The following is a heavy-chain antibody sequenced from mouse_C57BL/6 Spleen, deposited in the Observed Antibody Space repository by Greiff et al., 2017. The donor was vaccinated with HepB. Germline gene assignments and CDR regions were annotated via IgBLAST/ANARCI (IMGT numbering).Heavy chain of an antibody. Sequence: VQLQQSGAELARPGASVKLSCTASGYTFTSYGISWVKQRTGQGLEWIGEIYPRSGNTYYNEKFKGKATLTADKSSSTAYMELRSLTSEDSAVYFCARSGYYVSLAGFAYWGQGTLVTVSA. D-gene: IGHD1-1*01. CDR3: ARSGYYVSLAGFAY. CDR2: IYPRSGNT. J-gene: IGHJ3*01. CDR1: GYTFTSYG. V-gene: IGHV1-81*01.